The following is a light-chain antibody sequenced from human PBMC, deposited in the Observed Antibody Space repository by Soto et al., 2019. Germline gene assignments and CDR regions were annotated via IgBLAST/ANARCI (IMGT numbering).Light chain of an antibody. Sequence: QLVLTQSPSASASLGASVKLTCTLSSGHSSFAIAWHQQQPEKGPRYLMKLNSDGSHSKGDGIPDRFSGSRSGAERYLTISSRQSEDEADYYCQTWGTGIRVFGGGTKLTVL. V-gene: IGLV4-69*01. CDR3: QTWGTGIRV. CDR2: LNSDGSH. CDR1: SGHSSFA. J-gene: IGLJ2*01.